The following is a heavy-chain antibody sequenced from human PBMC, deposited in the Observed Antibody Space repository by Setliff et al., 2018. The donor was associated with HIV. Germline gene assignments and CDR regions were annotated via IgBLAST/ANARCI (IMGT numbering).Heavy chain of an antibody. J-gene: IGHJ2*01. CDR3: ARSTEGYFDL. D-gene: IGHD2-2*01. V-gene: IGHV3-48*01. CDR1: GFPFNIYS. Sequence: PGGSLRLSCSASGFPFNIYSMNWVRQAPGKGLEWISYMTSNLVTIQYGDSEKGRFTISRDNAKNLLYLQLNTLRVDDTAVYYCARSTEGYFDLWGRGTLVTVSS. CDR2: MTSNLVTI.